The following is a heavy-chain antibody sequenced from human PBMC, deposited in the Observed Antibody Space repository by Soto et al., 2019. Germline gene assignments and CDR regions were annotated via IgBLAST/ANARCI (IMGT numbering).Heavy chain of an antibody. J-gene: IGHJ6*02. CDR1: GFTFSDYY. CDR3: ARDVGYCSGGSCATQYYYYGMDV. V-gene: IGHV3-11*06. Sequence: GGSLRLSCAASGFTFSDYYMSWIRQAPGKGLEWFSYISSSSSYTNYADSVKGRFTISRDNAKNSLYLQMNSLRAEDTAVYYCARDVGYCSGGSCATQYYYYGMDVWGQGTTVTVSS. D-gene: IGHD2-15*01. CDR2: ISSSSSYT.